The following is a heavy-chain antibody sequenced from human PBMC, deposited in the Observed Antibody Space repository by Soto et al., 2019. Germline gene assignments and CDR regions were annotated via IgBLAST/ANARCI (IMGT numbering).Heavy chain of an antibody. CDR2: IYYSGST. D-gene: IGHD5-12*01. J-gene: IGHJ4*02. CDR3: AGRDGYNYFY. V-gene: IGHV4-59*01. Sequence: SETLSLTCTVSGGSISSYYWSWIRQPPGKGLEWIGYIYYSGSTNYNPSLKSRVAISVDTSQNQFSLKLSSVTAADTAVYYCAGRDGYNYFYWGQGTLVTVSS. CDR1: GGSISSYY.